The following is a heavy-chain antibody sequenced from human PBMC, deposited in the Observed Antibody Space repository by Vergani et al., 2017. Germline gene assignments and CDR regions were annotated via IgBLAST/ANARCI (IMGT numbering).Heavy chain of an antibody. Sequence: QLHLQESGPGLVKPSETLSLTCTVSGGSITSSSYYWGWIRQPPGKGLEWIGNIYHSGGAYYNPSLKGRVTISVDTSKNQFSLEVTSVTAADTAVYYCARLSGSGFSAGPEYWGPGTLVTVSS. V-gene: IGHV4-39*01. CDR1: GGSITSSSYY. CDR2: IYHSGGA. D-gene: IGHD5-12*01. CDR3: ARLSGSGFSAGPEY. J-gene: IGHJ4*02.